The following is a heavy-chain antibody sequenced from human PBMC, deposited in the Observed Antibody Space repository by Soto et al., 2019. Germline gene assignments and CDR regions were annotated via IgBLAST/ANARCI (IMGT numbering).Heavy chain of an antibody. CDR3: AKDRAPVDWPWGCFDP. Sequence: GGSLRLSCAASGFTFSSYAMSWVRQAPGKGLEWVSGIRGSGDSTQYADSVKGRFTISRDNAKNTLYLQMDGLADEDTAVYYCAKDRAPVDWPWGCFDPWGQGTLVTVSS. V-gene: IGHV3-23*01. J-gene: IGHJ5*02. CDR2: IRGSGDST. CDR1: GFTFSSYA. D-gene: IGHD3-16*01.